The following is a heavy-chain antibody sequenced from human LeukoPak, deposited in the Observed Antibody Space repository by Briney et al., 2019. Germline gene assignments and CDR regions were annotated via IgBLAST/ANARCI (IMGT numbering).Heavy chain of an antibody. CDR3: ARGYSSSYHYGMDV. CDR1: GFTFSSYA. CDR2: IKQDGSEK. V-gene: IGHV3-7*03. J-gene: IGHJ6*02. D-gene: IGHD6-13*01. Sequence: PGRSLRLSCAASGFTFSSYAMNWVRQAPGKGLEWVANIKQDGSEKYYVDSVKGRFTISRDNAKNSLYLQMNSLRAEDTAVYYCARGYSSSYHYGMDVWGQGTTVTASS.